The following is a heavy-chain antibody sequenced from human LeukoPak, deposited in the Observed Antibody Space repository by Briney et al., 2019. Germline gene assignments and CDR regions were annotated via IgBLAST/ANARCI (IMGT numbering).Heavy chain of an antibody. J-gene: IGHJ4*02. CDR1: GFTFSSYW. Sequence: PGGSLRLSCAASGFTFSSYWMSWVRQAPGKGLEWVSAISGSGGSTYYADSVKGRFTISRDNSKNTLYLQMNSLRAEDTAVYYCAKDHGDYDFWSGYSPTHFDYWGQGTLVTVSS. V-gene: IGHV3-23*01. CDR2: ISGSGGST. D-gene: IGHD3-3*01. CDR3: AKDHGDYDFWSGYSPTHFDY.